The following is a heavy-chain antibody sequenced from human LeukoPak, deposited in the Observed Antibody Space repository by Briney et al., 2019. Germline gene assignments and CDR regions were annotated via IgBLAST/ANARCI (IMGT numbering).Heavy chain of an antibody. J-gene: IGHJ2*01. D-gene: IGHD1-26*01. Sequence: GGSLRLSCAASGFTFSSYGMHWVRQAPGKGLEWVAVISYDGSNKYYADSVKGRFTISRDNSKNTLYLQMNSLRAEDTAVYYCAKPGGSGSYFSFHWYFDLWGRGTLVTVSS. CDR1: GFTFSSYG. CDR3: AKPGGSGSYFSFHWYFDL. V-gene: IGHV3-30*18. CDR2: ISYDGSNK.